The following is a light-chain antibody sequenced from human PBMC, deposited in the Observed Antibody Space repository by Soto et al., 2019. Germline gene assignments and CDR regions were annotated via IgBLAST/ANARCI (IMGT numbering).Light chain of an antibody. CDR2: WAS. J-gene: IGKJ4*01. CDR1: QRVSFTTNNKNY. Sequence: DIVMTQSPDSLAVSLGERATINCTSSQRVSFTTNNKNYLAWYQQKPGQPPKLLISWASIRESGVPDRFRGSGSGTAFTLTLNSLQAEDVAVYSCQQYYSTPLTFGGGTKVEI. CDR3: QQYYSTPLT. V-gene: IGKV4-1*01.